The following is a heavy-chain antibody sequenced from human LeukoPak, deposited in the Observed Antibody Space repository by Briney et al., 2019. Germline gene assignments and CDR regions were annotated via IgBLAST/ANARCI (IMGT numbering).Heavy chain of an antibody. CDR2: ISAYNGNT. D-gene: IGHD2-2*01. Sequence: ASVKVSCKASGYTFTSYGISWVRQAPGQGLEWMGWISAYNGNTNYAQKLQGRVTMTTDTSTSTAYMELRSPRSDGTAVYYCARDLVVPAAIEGTPNWFDPWGQGTLVTVSS. CDR1: GYTFTSYG. J-gene: IGHJ5*02. CDR3: ARDLVVPAAIEGTPNWFDP. V-gene: IGHV1-18*04.